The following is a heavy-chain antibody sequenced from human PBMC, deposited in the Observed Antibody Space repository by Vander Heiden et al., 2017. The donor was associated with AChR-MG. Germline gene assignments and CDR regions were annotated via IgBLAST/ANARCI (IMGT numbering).Heavy chain of an antibody. CDR2: IYYSGST. J-gene: IGHJ3*02. V-gene: IGHV4-39*01. CDR1: GGSISSSSYY. CDR3: ASFAGELGDI. Sequence: QLQLQESGPGLVTPSETLSLTCTVPGGSISSSSYYWGWIRQPPGKGLEWIGSIYYSGSTYYNPSLKSRVTISVDTSKNQFSLKLSSVTAADTAVYYCASFAGELGDIWGQGTMVTVSS. D-gene: IGHD3-10*01.